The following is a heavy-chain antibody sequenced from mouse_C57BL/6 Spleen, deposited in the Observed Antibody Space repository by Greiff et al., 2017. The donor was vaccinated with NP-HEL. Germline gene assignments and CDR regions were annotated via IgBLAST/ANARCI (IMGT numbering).Heavy chain of an antibody. V-gene: IGHV1-22*01. D-gene: IGHD2-12*01. CDR3: ARYVYDVPFAY. J-gene: IGHJ3*01. CDR2: INPNNGGT. Sequence: EVQLQQSGPELVKPGASVKMSCKASGYTFTDYNMHWVKQSHGKSLEWIGYINPNNGGTSYNQQFKGKATLTVNKSSSTAYMELRSLTSEDSAVYYCARYVYDVPFAYWGQGTLVTVSA. CDR1: GYTFTDYN.